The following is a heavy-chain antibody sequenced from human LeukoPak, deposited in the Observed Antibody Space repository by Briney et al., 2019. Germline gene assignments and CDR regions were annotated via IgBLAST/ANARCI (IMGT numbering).Heavy chain of an antibody. J-gene: IGHJ4*02. V-gene: IGHV3-48*03. CDR1: GFTFSSSE. CDR2: ISSRGSTT. CDR3: AREVGGDDGGYFDY. D-gene: IGHD2-21*02. Sequence: PGGSLRLSCAASGFTFSSSEMNWVRQAPGKGLEWVSYISSRGSTTYYADSVKGRFTISRDNSKNTLYLQMNSLRAEDTAVYYCAREVGGDDGGYFDYWGQGTLVTVSS.